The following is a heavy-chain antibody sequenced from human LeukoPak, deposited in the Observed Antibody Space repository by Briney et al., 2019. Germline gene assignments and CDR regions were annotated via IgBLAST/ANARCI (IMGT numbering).Heavy chain of an antibody. CDR2: FDPEDGGT. J-gene: IGHJ5*02. V-gene: IGHV1-24*01. D-gene: IGHD3-16*01. Sequence: ASVKVSCKVSGYTLTELSMHWVRQAPGKGLEWMGGFDPEDGGTIYAQKFQGRVTMTEDTSTDTAYMELSSLRSEDTAVYYCATHRPAWGQNNWFDPWGQGTLVTVSS. CDR3: ATHRPAWGQNNWFDP. CDR1: GYTLTELS.